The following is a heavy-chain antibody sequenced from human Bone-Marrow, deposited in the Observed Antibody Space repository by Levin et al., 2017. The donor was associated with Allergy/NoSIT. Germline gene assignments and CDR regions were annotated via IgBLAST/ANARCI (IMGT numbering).Heavy chain of an antibody. Sequence: SSETLSLTCAVNGESFSGYFWTWIRQSPGKGLEWIGQINFNGITTYNPSLKRRVIMSVDPTKRQFSLKLNFLTAADTAVYFCARGGEVPSQYYFDYWGQGTLVTVSS. D-gene: IGHD1-1*01. CDR1: GESFSGYF. J-gene: IGHJ4*02. CDR2: INFNGIT. V-gene: IGHV4-34*01. CDR3: ARGGEVPSQYYFDY.